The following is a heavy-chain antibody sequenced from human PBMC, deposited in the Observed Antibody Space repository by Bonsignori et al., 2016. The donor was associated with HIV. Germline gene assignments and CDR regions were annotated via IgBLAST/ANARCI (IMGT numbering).Heavy chain of an antibody. CDR2: IYPGDSDT. Sequence: GESLKISCKGSGYSFTSYWIGWVRQMPGKGLEWMGIIYPGDSDTRYSPSFQGQVTISADKSISTAYLQWSSLKASDTAMYYCARQYRVSGTHRGGPAFDYWGQGTLVTVSS. V-gene: IGHV5-51*01. D-gene: IGHD1-26*01. J-gene: IGHJ4*02. CDR3: ARQYRVSGTHRGGPAFDY. CDR1: GYSFTSYW.